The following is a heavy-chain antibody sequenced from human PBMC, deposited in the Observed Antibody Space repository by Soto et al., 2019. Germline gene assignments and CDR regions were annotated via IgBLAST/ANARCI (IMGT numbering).Heavy chain of an antibody. CDR3: AGKNPPSVAGTGYYYYGMDV. Sequence: SVKVSCKASGGTFSSYAISWVRQAPGQGLEWMGGIIPIFGTANYAQKFQGRVTITADESTSTAYMELSSLRSEDTAVYYCAGKNPPSVAGTGYYYYGMDVWGQGTTVTV. J-gene: IGHJ6*02. D-gene: IGHD6-19*01. V-gene: IGHV1-69*13. CDR2: IIPIFGTA. CDR1: GGTFSSYA.